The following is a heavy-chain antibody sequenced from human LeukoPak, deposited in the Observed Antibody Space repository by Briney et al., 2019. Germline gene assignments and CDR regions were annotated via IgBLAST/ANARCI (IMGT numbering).Heavy chain of an antibody. CDR3: AREPKENYDFWSGSSPGMDV. J-gene: IGHJ6*02. D-gene: IGHD3-3*01. V-gene: IGHV3-66*01. CDR1: GFTSSSNY. CDR2: IYSGGST. Sequence: GGSLRLSCAASGFTSSSNYMRWVRQAPGKGLEGVSDIYSGGSTYYAASVKGRFTISRDNSKNTLYLQMNSLRAEDTAVYYCAREPKENYDFWSGSSPGMDVWGQGTPVTVSS.